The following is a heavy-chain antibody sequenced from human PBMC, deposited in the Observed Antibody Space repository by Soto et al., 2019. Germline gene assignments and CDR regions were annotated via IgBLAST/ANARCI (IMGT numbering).Heavy chain of an antibody. CDR1: GFTFSSYA. Sequence: PGGSLRLSCSASGFTFSSYAMHWVRQAPGKGLEYVSAISSNGGSTYYADSVKGRFTISRDNSKNTLYLQMNSLRAEDTAVYYCARVLVVVPAAPLVGMDVWGQRTTVTVSS. CDR2: ISSNGGST. D-gene: IGHD2-2*01. J-gene: IGHJ6*02. CDR3: ARVLVVVPAAPLVGMDV. V-gene: IGHV3-64*04.